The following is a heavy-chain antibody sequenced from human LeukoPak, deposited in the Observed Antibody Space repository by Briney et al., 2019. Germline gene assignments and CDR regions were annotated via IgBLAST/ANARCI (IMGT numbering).Heavy chain of an antibody. J-gene: IGHJ4*02. CDR2: IKQDQSEK. CDR3: ARYCTTTSCYLSLSFDS. CDR1: GFSFSSHW. Sequence: GGSLRLSCAASGFSFSSHWMSWVRQTPGKGLEWVASIKQDQSEKYYVASVKGRFTISRDNAKNSLYLQMNSLRAEDMAVYYCARYCTTTSCYLSLSFDSWGQGTLVTVSS. D-gene: IGHD2-2*01. V-gene: IGHV3-7*01.